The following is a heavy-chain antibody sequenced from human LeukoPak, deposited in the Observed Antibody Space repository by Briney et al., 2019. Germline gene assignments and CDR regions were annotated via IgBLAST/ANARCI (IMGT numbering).Heavy chain of an antibody. J-gene: IGHJ3*02. D-gene: IGHD1-1*01. CDR3: AKSLLTTATGTGRAFDI. CDR2: IYSGGST. V-gene: IGHV3-66*01. Sequence: GGSLRLSCAASGFTVSSNYMSWVRQAPGKGLEWVPVIYSGGSTYYADSVKGRFTISRDNSKNTLYLQMNSLRAEDSAEYYCAKSLLTTATGTGRAFDIWGQGTMVTVSA. CDR1: GFTVSSNY.